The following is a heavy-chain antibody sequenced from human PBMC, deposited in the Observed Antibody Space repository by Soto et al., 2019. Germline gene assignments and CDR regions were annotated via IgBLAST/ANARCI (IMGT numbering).Heavy chain of an antibody. J-gene: IGHJ6*02. V-gene: IGHV3-11*01. CDR2: ISSSGSTI. Sequence: QVQLVESGGGLVKPGGSLRLSCAASGFTFSDYYMSWIRQAPGKGLEWVSYISSSGSTIYYADSVKGRFTISRDNAKNSLDLQMNSMRAEDTAVYYCASGVGDRGYIYGPSPRAYYYYGMDVWCQGTTVTVSS. D-gene: IGHD5-18*01. CDR1: GFTFSDYY. CDR3: ASGVGDRGYIYGPSPRAYYYYGMDV.